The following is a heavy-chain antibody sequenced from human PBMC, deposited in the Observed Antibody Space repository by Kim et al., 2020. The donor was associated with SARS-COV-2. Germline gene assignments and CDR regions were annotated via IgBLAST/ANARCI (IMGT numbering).Heavy chain of an antibody. Sequence: ASVKVSCKASGYTFTGYSMHWVRQAPGQGLEWMGWINPNSGGPNYAQKFPGRFTFSRDTSISTAYMQLSSLRSDDTAVYYCARDSNGDSSGWYGDWFGP. V-gene: IGHV1-2*02. CDR3: ARDSNGDSSGWYGDWFGP. CDR1: GYTFTGYS. CDR2: INPNSGGP. D-gene: IGHD6-19*01. J-gene: IGHJ5*02.